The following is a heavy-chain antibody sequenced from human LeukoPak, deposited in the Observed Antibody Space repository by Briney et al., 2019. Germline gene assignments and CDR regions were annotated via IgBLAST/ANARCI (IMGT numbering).Heavy chain of an antibody. CDR2: ISGSGGST. D-gene: IGHD3-9*01. CDR3: AKGPGSRYFDWLFNFDY. Sequence: GGSLRLSCAASGFAFSSYAMSWVRQAPGKGLEWVSAISGSGGSTYYADSVKGRFTISRDNSKNTLYLQMNSLRAEDTAVYYCAKGPGSRYFDWLFNFDYWGQGTLVTVSS. V-gene: IGHV3-23*01. J-gene: IGHJ4*02. CDR1: GFAFSSYA.